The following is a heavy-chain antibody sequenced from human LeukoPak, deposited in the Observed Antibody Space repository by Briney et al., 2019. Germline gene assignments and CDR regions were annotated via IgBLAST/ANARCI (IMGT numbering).Heavy chain of an antibody. CDR1: GFTFSQHG. CDR2: TKPDGTAE. Sequence: GGSLRLSCAASGFTFSQHGIHWVRQAPGKGLEWVANTKPDGTAEYYADSVRGRFTTSRDNANNFLYLQMNSLRGEDTAVYYCARDGGLHTNFDYWGQGTLVTVSS. CDR3: ARDGGLHTNFDY. V-gene: IGHV3-7*01. J-gene: IGHJ4*02. D-gene: IGHD2-15*01.